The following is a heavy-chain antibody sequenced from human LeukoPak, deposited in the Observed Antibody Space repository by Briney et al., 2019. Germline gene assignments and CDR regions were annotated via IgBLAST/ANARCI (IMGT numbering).Heavy chain of an antibody. V-gene: IGHV3-48*01. D-gene: IGHD4-11*01. CDR3: ARASTTVSKQSDY. CDR2: ITSRSSTI. J-gene: IGHJ4*02. CDR1: GFTFGSYS. Sequence: GSLRLSCAASGFTFGSYSMNWVRQAPGKGLEWVSYITSRSSTIYYADAVKGRSTISRDNAKNSLYLQMNSLRAEDTAVYYCARASTTVSKQSDYWGQGTLVTV.